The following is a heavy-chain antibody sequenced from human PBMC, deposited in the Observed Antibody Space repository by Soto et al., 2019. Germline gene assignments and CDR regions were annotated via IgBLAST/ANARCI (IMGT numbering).Heavy chain of an antibody. D-gene: IGHD2-21*01. V-gene: IGHV4-4*02. J-gene: IGHJ4*02. CDR3: ATLPPRIVVTILPIPS. CDR1: GDSISSTHW. Sequence: QVQLRQSGPRLARPSGTLSLTCVVSGDSISSTHWWTWVRQTPGTGLEWIGEVYHTGSTKYNPSLKTRVTISLDKSNIQFSLNLKSLTAADTAVYYCATLPPRIVVTILPIPSWGQGTQVTVSS. CDR2: VYHTGST.